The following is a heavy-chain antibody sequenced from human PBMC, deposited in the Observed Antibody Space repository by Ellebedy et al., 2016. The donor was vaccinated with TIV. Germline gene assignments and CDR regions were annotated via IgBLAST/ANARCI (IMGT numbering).Heavy chain of an antibody. CDR2: IAGSGSRT. CDR1: GFTFSSYA. D-gene: IGHD6-19*01. J-gene: IGHJ4*02. V-gene: IGHV3-23*01. CDR3: AKGTQWLGRSCFDY. Sequence: PGGSLRLSCAASGFTFSSYAMGWVRQAPGKGLEWVSTIAGSGSRTDYADSVKGRFTFSRDNSKNTLYLHMNSLRAEDTAVYHCAKGTQWLGRSCFDYWGQGTLVTVSS.